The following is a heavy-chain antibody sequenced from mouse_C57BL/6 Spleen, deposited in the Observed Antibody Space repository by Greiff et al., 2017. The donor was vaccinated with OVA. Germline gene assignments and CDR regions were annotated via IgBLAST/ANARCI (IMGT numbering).Heavy chain of an antibody. CDR1: GYTFTSYW. D-gene: IGHD2-3*01. CDR2: IYPGSGST. J-gene: IGHJ2*01. Sequence: VQLQQPGAELVKPGASVKMSCKASGYTFTSYWITWVKQRPGQGLAWIGDIYPGSGSTNYNEKFKSKATLTVDTSSSTAYMQLSSLTSEDSAVYYCARESDGYFYFDYWGQGTTLTVSS. CDR3: ARESDGYFYFDY. V-gene: IGHV1-55*01.